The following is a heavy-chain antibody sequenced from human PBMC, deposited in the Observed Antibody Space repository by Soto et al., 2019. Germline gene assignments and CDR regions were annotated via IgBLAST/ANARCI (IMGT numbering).Heavy chain of an antibody. J-gene: IGHJ4*01. V-gene: IGHV1-69*01. CDR2: IIPVFQTA. CDR3: ARVGSGYTWFNAF. D-gene: IGHD3-22*01. CDR1: GGLFSSYP. Sequence: QEQLVQSGAEVKKPGSSVKVSCKASGGLFSSYPISWVRQVPGQGLVWMGGIIPVFQTAYYTQRFQGRVTITADESTNIASMELSSLTSEDTAIYYCARVGSGYTWFNAFWREGTLVTVSS.